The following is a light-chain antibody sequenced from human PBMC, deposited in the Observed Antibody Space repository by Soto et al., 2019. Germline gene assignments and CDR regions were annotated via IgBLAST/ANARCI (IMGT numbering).Light chain of an antibody. V-gene: IGKV1-27*01. J-gene: IGKJ4*01. CDR1: QGINNY. CDR2: AAS. CDR3: QKYNSAVDT. Sequence: DIQMTQSPSSLSAAAGDRVTITCRASQGINNYLAWYQQKPGKVPRLLIYAASTLQSGVPSRFSGTGSRTDCTLTISSMQPENIATYYCQKYNSAVDTLGGGTKVDIK.